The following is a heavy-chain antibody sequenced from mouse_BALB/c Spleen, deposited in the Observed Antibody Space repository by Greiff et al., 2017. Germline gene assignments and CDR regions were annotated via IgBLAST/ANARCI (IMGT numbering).Heavy chain of an antibody. CDR3: TRRLGLYYFDY. CDR1: GYTFTDYE. CDR2: IDPETGGT. J-gene: IGHJ2*01. Sequence: VQLQESGAELVRPGASVTLSCKASGYTFTDYEMHWVKQTPVHGLEWIGAIDPETGGTAYNQKFKGKATLTADKSSSTAYMELRSLTSEDSAVYYCTRRLGLYYFDYWGQGTTLTVSS. V-gene: IGHV1-15*01. D-gene: IGHD4-1*01.